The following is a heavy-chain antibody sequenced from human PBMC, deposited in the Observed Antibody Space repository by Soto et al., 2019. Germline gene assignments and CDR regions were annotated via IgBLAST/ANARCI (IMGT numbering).Heavy chain of an antibody. D-gene: IGHD3-3*01. V-gene: IGHV1-18*01. CDR3: ARMYYDFWSGYPEVDV. J-gene: IGHJ6*02. CDR2: ISAYNGNT. CDR1: GYTFTSYG. Sequence: ASVKVSCKASGYTFTSYGISWVRQAPGQGLEWMGWISAYNGNTNYAQKLQGRVTMTTDTSTSTAYMELRSLRSDDTAVYYCARMYYDFWSGYPEVDVWGQGTTVTVSS.